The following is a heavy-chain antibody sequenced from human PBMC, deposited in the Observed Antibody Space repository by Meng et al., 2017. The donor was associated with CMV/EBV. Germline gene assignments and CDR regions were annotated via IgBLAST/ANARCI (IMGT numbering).Heavy chain of an antibody. D-gene: IGHD6-19*01. V-gene: IGHV3-48*03. CDR2: ISDSGSKI. J-gene: IGHJ6*02. CDR3: ARGGKRVAGIQNNFYYFGMDV. Sequence: GESLKISCAASGFTLNPYEMNWVRQAPGRGLAWISYISDSGSKIYYADSVKGRFTISKDNAKSSVFLQMNSLRDEDTAVYYCARGGKRVAGIQNNFYYFGMDVWGRGTTVTVSS. CDR1: GFTLNPYE.